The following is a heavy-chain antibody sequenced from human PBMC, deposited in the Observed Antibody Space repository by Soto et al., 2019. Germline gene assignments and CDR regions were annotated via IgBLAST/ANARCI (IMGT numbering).Heavy chain of an antibody. CDR1: GFTFSSYW. CDR2: INSDGSST. D-gene: IGHD3-10*01. CDR3: ARGGPNHYGSGSYPFFIPHYMDV. V-gene: IGHV3-74*01. J-gene: IGHJ6*03. Sequence: GGSLRLSCAASGFTFSSYWMHWVRQAPGKGLVWVSRINSDGSSTSYADSVKGRFTISRDNAKNTLYLQMNSLRAEDTAVYYCARGGPNHYGSGSYPFFIPHYMDVWGKGTTVTVSS.